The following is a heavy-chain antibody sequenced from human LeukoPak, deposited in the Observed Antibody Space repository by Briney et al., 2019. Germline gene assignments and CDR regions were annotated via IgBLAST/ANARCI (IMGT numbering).Heavy chain of an antibody. D-gene: IGHD5-18*01. V-gene: IGHV3-48*02. CDR1: GFTLSSYD. CDR2: ISSAGTAI. Sequence: GGSLRLSCAASGFTLSSYDMSWVRQAPRKGLEWVSYISSAGTAISYANSVRGRFTISRDNARNSLFLQMNSLRDDDTAVYYCARDARGIQLWSDYWGQGTLVTVSS. J-gene: IGHJ4*02. CDR3: ARDARGIQLWSDY.